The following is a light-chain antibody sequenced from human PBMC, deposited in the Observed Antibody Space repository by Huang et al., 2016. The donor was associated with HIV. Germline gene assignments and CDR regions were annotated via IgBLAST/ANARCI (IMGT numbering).Light chain of an antibody. CDR3: QQYYSSPFT. J-gene: IGKJ3*01. CDR1: QTILHDSDSRNY. Sequence: DIVMTQSPDSLAVSLGETATINCKSSQTILHDSDSRNYLAWYQQKPGQPPKLLILWASIRKSGVPERFVGSGSGTDFTLPISSLQAEDVAVYYCQQYYSSPFTFGPGTNVDI. CDR2: WAS. V-gene: IGKV4-1*01.